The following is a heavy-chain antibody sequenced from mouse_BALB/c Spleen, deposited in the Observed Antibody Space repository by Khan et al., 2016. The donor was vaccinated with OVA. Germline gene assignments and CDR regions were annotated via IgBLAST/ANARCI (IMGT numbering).Heavy chain of an antibody. D-gene: IGHD3-1*01. Sequence: VMLVESGAELIRPGTSVKISCKASGYTFTNYWLGWVKQRPGHGLEWIGDIYPGGTYTNYNEKFRGKATLTADTSSSTAYMQLSSPTSEDSAVYFCARWATWYFDVWGAGTTVTVSS. CDR3: ARWATWYFDV. V-gene: IGHV1-63*02. J-gene: IGHJ1*01. CDR2: IYPGGTYT. CDR1: GYTFTNYW.